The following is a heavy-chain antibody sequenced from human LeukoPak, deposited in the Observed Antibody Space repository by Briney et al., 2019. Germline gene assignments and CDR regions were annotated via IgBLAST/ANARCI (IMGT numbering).Heavy chain of an antibody. CDR1: GYTFTSYG. Sequence: GASVKVSCKASGYTFTSYGISWVRQAPGQGLEWMGWISAYNGNTNYAQKLQGRVTMTTDTSTSTAYMELRSLRSDDTAVYYCASHGPDARYCTNGVCDYWGQGTLVTVSS. D-gene: IGHD2-8*01. V-gene: IGHV1-18*01. CDR2: ISAYNGNT. J-gene: IGHJ4*02. CDR3: ASHGPDARYCTNGVCDY.